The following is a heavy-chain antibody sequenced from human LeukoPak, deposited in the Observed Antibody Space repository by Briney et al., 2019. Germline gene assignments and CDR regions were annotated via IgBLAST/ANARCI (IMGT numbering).Heavy chain of an antibody. CDR2: IIPIFGTA. D-gene: IGHD5-12*01. V-gene: IGHV1-69*01. CDR3: ASDLLIAADAFDI. Sequence: VKVSCKASGGTFSSYAISWVRQAPGQGLEWMGGIIPIFGTANYAQKFQGRVTTTADESTSTAYMELSSLRSEDTAVYYCASDLLIAADAFDIWGQGTMVTVSS. J-gene: IGHJ3*02. CDR1: GGTFSSYA.